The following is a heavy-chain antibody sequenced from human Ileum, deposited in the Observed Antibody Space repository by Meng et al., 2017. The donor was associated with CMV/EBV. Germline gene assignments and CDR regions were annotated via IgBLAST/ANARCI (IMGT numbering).Heavy chain of an antibody. V-gene: IGHV4-59*01. J-gene: IGHJ4*02. CDR3: AKVRDCDSTACHYYFDY. CDR2: IHYSGST. D-gene: IGHD2/OR15-2a*01. CDR1: GDSINNYY. Sequence: SETLSLTCTVSGDSINNYYWSWIRQPPGKGLQWVGYIHYSGSTSYNPSLKSRVTMSVDTSKNQFSLKLTSVTAADTAVYYCAKVRDCDSTACHYYFDYWGQATLVTVSS.